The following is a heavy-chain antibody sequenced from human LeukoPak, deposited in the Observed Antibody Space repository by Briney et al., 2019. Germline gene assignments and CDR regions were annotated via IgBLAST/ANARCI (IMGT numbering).Heavy chain of an antibody. D-gene: IGHD3-22*01. V-gene: IGHV1-69*13. J-gene: IGHJ4*02. Sequence: ASVKVSCKASGGTFSSYAISWVRQAPGQGLEWMGGIIPIFGTANYAQKFQGRVTITADESTSTAYMELSSLRSEDTAVYYCARVHASYYYDSSGYSYFDYWGQGTLVTVSS. CDR1: GGTFSSYA. CDR3: ARVHASYYYDSSGYSYFDY. CDR2: IIPIFGTA.